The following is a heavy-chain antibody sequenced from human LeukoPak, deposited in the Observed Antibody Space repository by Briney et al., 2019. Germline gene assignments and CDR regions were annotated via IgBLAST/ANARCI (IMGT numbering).Heavy chain of an antibody. Sequence: GGSLRLSCAASGFTFRSYWMHWVRQAPGKGLVWVSRINTDGSSTSYADSVKGRFTISRDNAKNTLYLQMNSLRAEDTAVYYCARDRDWTIFDYWGQGILVTVSS. CDR2: INTDGSST. CDR3: ARDRDWTIFDY. CDR1: GFTFRSYW. V-gene: IGHV3-74*01. D-gene: IGHD3/OR15-3a*01. J-gene: IGHJ4*02.